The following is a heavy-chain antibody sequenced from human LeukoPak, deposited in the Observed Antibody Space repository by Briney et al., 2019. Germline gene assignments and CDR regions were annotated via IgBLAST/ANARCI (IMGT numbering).Heavy chain of an antibody. D-gene: IGHD6-19*01. CDR1: GFTFSSYW. CDR2: IKKDGSEK. V-gene: IGHV3-7*03. Sequence: PGGSLRLSCAASGFTFSSYWMSWVRQAPGKGLEWVANIKKDGSEKYYVDSVKGRFTISRDNAKTSLYLQMNSLRAEDTALYYCARAGIISSGWYSGYYYYYMDVWGKGTTVTVSS. J-gene: IGHJ6*03. CDR3: ARAGIISSGWYSGYYYYYMDV.